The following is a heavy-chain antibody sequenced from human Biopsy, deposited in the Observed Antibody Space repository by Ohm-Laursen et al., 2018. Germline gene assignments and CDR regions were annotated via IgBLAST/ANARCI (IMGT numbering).Heavy chain of an antibody. CDR1: GDSISSFY. CDR3: ARGMRSSGWPYFDS. Sequence: SETLSLTCTVSGDSISSFYWTWIRQPPGQGLEHIGYIYDRGSTANYNPSLESRVTMSVDMPKNQFSLKLSSVTAADTAFYYCARGMRSSGWPYFDSWGQGTLVTVSS. D-gene: IGHD6-19*01. J-gene: IGHJ4*02. V-gene: IGHV4-59*01. CDR2: IYDRGST.